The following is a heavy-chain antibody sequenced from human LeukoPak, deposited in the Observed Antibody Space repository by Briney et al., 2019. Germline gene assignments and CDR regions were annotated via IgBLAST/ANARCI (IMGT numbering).Heavy chain of an antibody. D-gene: IGHD6-19*01. J-gene: IGHJ4*02. Sequence: GEALKLSCKGSGYSFTSYWIGWGRQIPGKGLEWMGIIYPGDSDTRYSPSFQGQVTISADKSISTAYLQWSSLKASDTAMYYCARLLGKTSGWEFDYWGQGTLVTVTS. CDR2: IYPGDSDT. CDR1: GYSFTSYW. CDR3: ARLLGKTSGWEFDY. V-gene: IGHV5-51*01.